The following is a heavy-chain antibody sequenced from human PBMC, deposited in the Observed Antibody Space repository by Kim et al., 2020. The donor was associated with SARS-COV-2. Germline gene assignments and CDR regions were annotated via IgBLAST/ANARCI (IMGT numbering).Heavy chain of an antibody. Sequence: SETLSLTCTVSGGSISSSSYYWGWIRQPPGKGLEWIGSIYYSGSTYYNPSLKSRVTISVDTSKNQFSLKLSSVTAADTAVYYCARHPEPYDSSGYYSYYFDYWGQGTLVTVSS. CDR1: GGSISSSSYY. CDR2: IYYSGST. V-gene: IGHV4-39*01. D-gene: IGHD3-22*01. CDR3: ARHPEPYDSSGYYSYYFDY. J-gene: IGHJ4*02.